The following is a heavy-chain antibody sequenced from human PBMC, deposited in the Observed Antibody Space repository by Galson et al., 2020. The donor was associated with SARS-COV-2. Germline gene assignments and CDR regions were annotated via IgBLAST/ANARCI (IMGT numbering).Heavy chain of an antibody. Sequence: SETLSLNCAVSGTSISRGSYSWNWIRQPPGKGLEWIGYISHSGGTYYNPSLKSRVTISGDRSKNQFSLRLSSVTAADTAVYYCARLHYGEYAPEAFDIWGPGTRVTVAS. CDR1: GTSISRGSYS. CDR2: ISHSGGT. CDR3: ARLHYGEYAPEAFDI. D-gene: IGHD4-17*01. V-gene: IGHV4-30-2*01. J-gene: IGHJ3*02.